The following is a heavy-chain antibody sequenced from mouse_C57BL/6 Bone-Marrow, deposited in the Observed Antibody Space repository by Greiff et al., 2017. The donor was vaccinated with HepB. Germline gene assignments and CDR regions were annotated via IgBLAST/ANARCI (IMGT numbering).Heavy chain of an antibody. J-gene: IGHJ2*01. CDR2: INPGSGGT. V-gene: IGHV1-54*01. CDR1: GYAFTNYL. Sequence: QVQLQQSGAELVRPGTSVKVSCKASGYAFTNYLIEWVKQRPGQGLEWIGVINPGSGGTNYNEKFKGKATLTADKSSSTAYMQLSSLTSGDSAVYFCARSGPLFDYWGQGTTLTVSS. CDR3: ARSGPLFDY. D-gene: IGHD3-1*01.